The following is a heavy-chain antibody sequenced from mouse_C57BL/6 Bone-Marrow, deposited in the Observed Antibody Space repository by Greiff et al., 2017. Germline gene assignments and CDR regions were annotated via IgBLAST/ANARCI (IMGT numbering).Heavy chain of an antibody. J-gene: IGHJ2*01. V-gene: IGHV14-4*01. CDR3: TTDVY. Sequence: VQLQQSGAELARPGASVKLSCKASGYTFTSYGISWVKQRTGQGLEWIGWIDPENGDTEYASKFQGKATITADTSSNTAYLQLSSLTSEDAAVYYCTTDVYWGQGTTLTVSS. CDR2: IDPENGDT. CDR1: GYTFTSYG.